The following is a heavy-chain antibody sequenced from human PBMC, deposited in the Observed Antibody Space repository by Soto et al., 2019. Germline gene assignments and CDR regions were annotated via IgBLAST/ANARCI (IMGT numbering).Heavy chain of an antibody. CDR1: GFTFDDYM. CDR2: ISWDGGST. CDR3: ATDIRTSGWYGLDV. V-gene: IGHV3-43*01. J-gene: IGHJ6*02. Sequence: EVQLVESGGVVVQRGGSLRLSCAASGFTFDDYMMHWVRQAPGKGLEWVSLISWDGGSTSYADPVKGRFTISRDNSKDSLYLQMSSLGTEDTALYYCATDIRTSGWYGLDVWGQGTTVTVSS. D-gene: IGHD6-19*01.